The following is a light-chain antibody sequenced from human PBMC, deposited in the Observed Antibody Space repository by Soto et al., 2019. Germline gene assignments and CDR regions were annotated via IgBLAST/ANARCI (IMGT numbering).Light chain of an antibody. V-gene: IGKV1-5*03. CDR2: KAS. CDR3: QQYNSYWT. J-gene: IGKJ1*01. CDR1: QSISSW. Sequence: DLQMTQSPSTLSASVGDRVTITCRASQSISSWLAWYQQKPGKDPKLLNYKASSLESGVPSRFSGSRSGTEFTLTISSLQPDDFATYYCQQYNSYWTFGQGTKVEIK.